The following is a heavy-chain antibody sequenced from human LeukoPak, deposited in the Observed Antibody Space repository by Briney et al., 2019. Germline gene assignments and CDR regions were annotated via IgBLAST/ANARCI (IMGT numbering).Heavy chain of an antibody. D-gene: IGHD6-19*01. V-gene: IGHV3-23*01. Sequence: GGSLRLSCAASGFTFSSYAMSWVRQAPGKGLEWVSAISGSGGSTYYADSVKGRFTISRDNSKNTLYLQMNSLRAEDTAVYYCAKADGYSSGWYYYFDYWGQGTLVTVSS. CDR1: GFTFSSYA. CDR2: ISGSGGST. CDR3: AKADGYSSGWYYYFDY. J-gene: IGHJ4*02.